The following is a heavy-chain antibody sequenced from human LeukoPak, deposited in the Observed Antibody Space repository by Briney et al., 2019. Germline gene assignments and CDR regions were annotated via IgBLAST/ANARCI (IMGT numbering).Heavy chain of an antibody. Sequence: GGSLRLSCAASGFTFSSYWMHWVRQAPGKGLVWVARINTNGSPTQYADSVKGRFAISRDDANNSLFLHMNALRIDDTALYYCARGPVGATPLDYWGQGTLVTVSS. J-gene: IGHJ4*02. V-gene: IGHV3-74*01. CDR1: GFTFSSYW. CDR2: INTNGSPT. CDR3: ARGPVGATPLDY. D-gene: IGHD1-26*01.